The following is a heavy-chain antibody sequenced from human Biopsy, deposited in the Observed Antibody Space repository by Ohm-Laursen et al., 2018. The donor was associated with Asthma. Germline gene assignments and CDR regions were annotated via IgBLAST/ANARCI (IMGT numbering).Heavy chain of an antibody. Sequence: SLRLSCSASGFAFRSYAMNWVRQAPGKGLEWVAVISYDGSITHYADSVKGRFTIPRDNSKNTVYLDISSLRIEDTAVFYCGIVVAANPFQGDCWGQGTLVTVSS. J-gene: IGHJ4*02. D-gene: IGHD2-15*01. CDR1: GFAFRSYA. CDR2: ISYDGSIT. V-gene: IGHV3-30*03. CDR3: GIVVAANPFQGDC.